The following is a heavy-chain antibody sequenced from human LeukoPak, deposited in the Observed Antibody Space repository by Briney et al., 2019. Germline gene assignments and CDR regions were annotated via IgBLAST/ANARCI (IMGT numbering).Heavy chain of an antibody. Sequence: ASVKVSCKASGYSFTAYYMHWVRQAPGQGLEWMGWINPNTGGTNYAQKFQGRVTMTRDTSISTAYMELNSLGSDGTAVYYCARADCVGSSCYGMDVWGQGSTVTVPS. V-gene: IGHV1-2*02. CDR1: GYSFTAYY. J-gene: IGHJ6*02. D-gene: IGHD6-13*01. CDR3: ARADCVGSSCYGMDV. CDR2: INPNTGGT.